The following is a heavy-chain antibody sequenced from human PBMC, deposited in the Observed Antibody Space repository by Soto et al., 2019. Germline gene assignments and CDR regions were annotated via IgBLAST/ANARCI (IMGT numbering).Heavy chain of an antibody. CDR3: ARAPLEGRYYYYGMDV. CDR1: GFTFSSYG. Sequence: QVQLVESGGGVVQPGRSLRLSCAASGFTFSSYGMHWVRQAPGKWLEWVAVIWYDGSNKYYADSVKGRFTISRDNSKNTLYLQMNRLSAEDTAVYYCARAPLEGRYYYYGMDVWGQGTTVTVSS. V-gene: IGHV3-33*01. CDR2: IWYDGSNK. J-gene: IGHJ6*02.